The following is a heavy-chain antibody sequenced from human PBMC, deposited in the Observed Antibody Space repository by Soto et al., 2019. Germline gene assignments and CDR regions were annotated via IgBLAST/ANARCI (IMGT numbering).Heavy chain of an antibody. V-gene: IGHV4-39*02. CDR3: ARLIAAAGGNRAY. CDR2: NYYSGST. CDR1: GGSISTSSYY. J-gene: IGHJ4*02. Sequence: QLQLQESGPGLVKPSETLSLTCTVSGGSISTSSYYWGWIRQPPGKGLEWSGSNYYSGSTYYNPSLKTRVSTAADTSKNHCSLKLSSVTAADTAVYYCARLIAAAGGNRAYWGQGTLVTVSS. D-gene: IGHD6-13*01.